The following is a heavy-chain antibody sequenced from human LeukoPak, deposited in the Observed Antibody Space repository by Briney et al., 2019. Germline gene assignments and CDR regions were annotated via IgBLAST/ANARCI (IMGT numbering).Heavy chain of an antibody. Sequence: SETLSLTCTVSGGSLSSYYWSWIRQPPGKGLEWIGYIYYSGSTNYNPSLKSRVTISVDTSKNQFSLKLSSVTAADTAVYYCARDHGGSPKGPWFDPWGQGTLVTVSS. CDR3: ARDHGGSPKGPWFDP. J-gene: IGHJ5*02. CDR1: GGSLSSYY. CDR2: IYYSGST. D-gene: IGHD2-15*01. V-gene: IGHV4-59*01.